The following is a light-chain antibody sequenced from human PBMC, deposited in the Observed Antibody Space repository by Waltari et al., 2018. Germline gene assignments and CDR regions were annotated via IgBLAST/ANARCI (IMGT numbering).Light chain of an antibody. CDR1: NSNVGSYNL. Sequence: QSALTQPASVSGSPGQSITISCTGFNSNVGSYNLVSWYQKHPGKAPKLLIYEGNRRPSGVSNRFSGSKSVNTASLTLSGLQAEDEADYYCCSNVGSSVFFGGGTKLTVL. V-gene: IGLV2-23*03. CDR3: CSNVGSSVF. CDR2: EGN. J-gene: IGLJ2*01.